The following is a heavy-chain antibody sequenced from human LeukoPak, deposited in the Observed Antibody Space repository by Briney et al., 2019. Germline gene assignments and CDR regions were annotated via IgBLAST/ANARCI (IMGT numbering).Heavy chain of an antibody. D-gene: IGHD5/OR15-5a*01. CDR2: ISYDGSNK. V-gene: IGHV3-30-3*01. CDR3: ARAVSPYYGMDV. J-gene: IGHJ6*02. Sequence: GRSLSLSCAASGFTFSSYAMHWVRQAPGKGLEWVAVISYDGSNKYYADSVKGRFTISRDNSKNTLYLQMNSLRAEDTAVYYCARAVSPYYGMDVWGQGTTVTVSS. CDR1: GFTFSSYA.